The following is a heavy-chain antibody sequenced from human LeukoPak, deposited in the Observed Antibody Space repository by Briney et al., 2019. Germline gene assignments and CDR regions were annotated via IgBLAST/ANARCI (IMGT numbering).Heavy chain of an antibody. CDR2: INPNSGGT. V-gene: IGHV1-2*02. CDR1: GYTFTGYY. D-gene: IGHD3-3*01. Sequence: ASVTVSCKASGYTFTGYYMHWVRQAPGQGLEWMGWINPNSGGTNYAQKFQGRVTMTRDTSISTAYMELSRLRSDDTAVYYCARTRRSIFGVVISTYYYYMDVWGKGTTATVSS. CDR3: ARTRRSIFGVVISTYYYYMDV. J-gene: IGHJ6*03.